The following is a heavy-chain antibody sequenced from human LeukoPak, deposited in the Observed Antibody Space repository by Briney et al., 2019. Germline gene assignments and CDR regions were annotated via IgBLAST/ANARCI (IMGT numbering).Heavy chain of an antibody. J-gene: IGHJ3*02. V-gene: IGHV3-20*04. CDR2: INWNGGST. D-gene: IGHD1-7*01. Sequence: GGSLRLSCAASGFTFDDYGMSWVRQATGKGLEWVSGINWNGGSTGYADSVKARFTISRDNAKNSLYLQMNSLRDEDTALYYCARVSNTGTKDAFDIWGQGTMVTVSS. CDR3: ARVSNTGTKDAFDI. CDR1: GFTFDDYG.